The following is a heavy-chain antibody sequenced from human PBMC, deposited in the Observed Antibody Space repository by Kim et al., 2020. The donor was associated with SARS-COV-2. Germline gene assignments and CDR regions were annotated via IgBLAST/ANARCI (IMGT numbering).Heavy chain of an antibody. V-gene: IGHV4-34*01. Sequence: TPSLKSRITISVDTSKNQFSLKLSSVTAADTAVYYCARVLRYFGRFDYWGQGTLVTVSS. J-gene: IGHJ4*02. D-gene: IGHD3-9*01. CDR3: ARVLRYFGRFDY.